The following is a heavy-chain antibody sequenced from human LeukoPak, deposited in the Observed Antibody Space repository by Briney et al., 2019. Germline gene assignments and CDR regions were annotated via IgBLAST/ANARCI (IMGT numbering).Heavy chain of an antibody. Sequence: SETLSLTCTVSGGSLNNYYWTWIRQSPGKGLEWIGYIFYTGGTNYNPSLKSRVTISVDTSKNQFSLNLNSVTTTDTAVYYCARVGDWNDLVYWGQGAPVAVSS. CDR2: IFYTGGT. V-gene: IGHV4-59*01. CDR3: ARVGDWNDLVY. CDR1: GGSLNNYY. D-gene: IGHD1-1*01. J-gene: IGHJ4*02.